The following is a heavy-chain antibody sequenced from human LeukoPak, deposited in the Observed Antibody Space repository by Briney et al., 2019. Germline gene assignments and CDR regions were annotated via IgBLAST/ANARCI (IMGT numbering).Heavy chain of an antibody. V-gene: IGHV3-23*01. Sequence: PGGSLRLPCAASGFTFSSYAMSWVRQAPGKGLEWVSAISGSGGSTYYADSVKGRFTISRDNSKNTLYLQMNSLRAEDTAVYYCAKGRGGGSYYVGGVTSFDYWGQGTLVTV. D-gene: IGHD1-26*01. CDR3: AKGRGGGSYYVGGVTSFDY. CDR2: ISGSGGST. CDR1: GFTFSSYA. J-gene: IGHJ4*02.